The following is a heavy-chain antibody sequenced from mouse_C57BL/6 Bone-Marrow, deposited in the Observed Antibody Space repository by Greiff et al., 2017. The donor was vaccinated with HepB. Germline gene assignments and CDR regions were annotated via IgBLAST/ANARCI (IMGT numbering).Heavy chain of an antibody. D-gene: IGHD1-1*01. CDR1: GFNIKDYY. Sequence: EVQLQQSGAELVRPGASVKLSCTASGFNIKDYYMHWVKQRPEQGLEWIGWIDPENGDTEYASKFQGKATITADTSSNTAYLQLSSLTSEDTAVYYCTTEGYYYGGYFDVWGTGTTVTVSS. CDR2: IDPENGDT. CDR3: TTEGYYYGGYFDV. V-gene: IGHV14-4*01. J-gene: IGHJ1*03.